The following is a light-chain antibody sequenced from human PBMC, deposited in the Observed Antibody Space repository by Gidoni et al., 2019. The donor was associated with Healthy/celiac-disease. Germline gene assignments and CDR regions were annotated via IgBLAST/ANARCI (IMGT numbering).Light chain of an antibody. J-gene: IGKJ1*01. V-gene: IGKV3-20*01. CDR2: GAS. CDR1: QSVSSSY. Sequence: EIVLTPSPGNLSLSPGERATLSCRASQSVSSSYLAWYQQKTGQAPRLLIYGASSRATGIPDRCSGSGSGTDFTLTISRLEPEDVAVYYCQQYGSSPPWTFXQXTKVEIK. CDR3: QQYGSSPPWT.